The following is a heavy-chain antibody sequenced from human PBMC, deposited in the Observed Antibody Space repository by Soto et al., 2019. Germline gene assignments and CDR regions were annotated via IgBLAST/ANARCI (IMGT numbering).Heavy chain of an antibody. Sequence: EVQLLESGGGLVQPGGSLRLSCAASGITFSTYAMHWVRQAPGKGLEWVSAISTSGGSIYYADSVKGRFTISRDNSKNTLYLQMNSLRAEDTAVYYCAKDVADIVARPDYHFDSWGQGTLVTVSS. CDR2: ISTSGGSI. CDR3: AKDVADIVARPDYHFDS. J-gene: IGHJ4*02. D-gene: IGHD6-6*01. V-gene: IGHV3-23*01. CDR1: GITFSTYA.